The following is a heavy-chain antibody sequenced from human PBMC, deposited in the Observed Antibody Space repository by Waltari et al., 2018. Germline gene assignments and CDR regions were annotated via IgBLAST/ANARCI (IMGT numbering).Heavy chain of an antibody. CDR3: ARTLSSNWYEGGFDY. J-gene: IGHJ4*02. Sequence: GESGGGVVQPGRSLRLSCAASGFMFSTYGMHWVRQAPGKGLEWVAVIWYDGSNKNHAESVKGRFTIFRDNSKNTLYLQMNSLTAEDTAVYYCARTLSSNWYEGGFDYWGQGTLVTVSS. D-gene: IGHD6-13*01. V-gene: IGHV3-33*01. CDR2: IWYDGSNK. CDR1: GFMFSTYG.